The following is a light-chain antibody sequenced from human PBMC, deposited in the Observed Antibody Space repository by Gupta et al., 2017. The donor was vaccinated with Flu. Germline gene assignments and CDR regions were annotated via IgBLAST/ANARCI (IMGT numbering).Light chain of an antibody. CDR3: QAWDSSTYV. V-gene: IGLV3-1*01. CDR2: QDN. J-gene: IGLJ1*01. CDR1: GLGDKY. Sequence: SLGQTARINCAGDGLGDKYGCWYHQKPGQSPILVIYQDNKRPSGIPERFSGSNSGNTATLTISETQAMDEADYYCQAWDSSTYVFGNGTKVTVL.